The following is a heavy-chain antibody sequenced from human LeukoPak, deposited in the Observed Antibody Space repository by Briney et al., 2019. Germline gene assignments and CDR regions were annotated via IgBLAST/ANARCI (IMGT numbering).Heavy chain of an antibody. V-gene: IGHV3-23*01. D-gene: IGHD3-3*01. Sequence: PGGSLRLSCAASGFTFSSYGMSWVRQALGKGLEWVSGIGGSGTRTYYADSVKGRFTISRDNSKNTLSLQMNSLRAEDTAVYYCAKVLKSGYYNELDYWGQGTLVTVSS. J-gene: IGHJ4*02. CDR2: IGGSGTRT. CDR3: AKVLKSGYYNELDY. CDR1: GFTFSSYG.